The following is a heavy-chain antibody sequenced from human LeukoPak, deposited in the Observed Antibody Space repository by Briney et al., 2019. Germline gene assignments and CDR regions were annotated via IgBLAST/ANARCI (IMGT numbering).Heavy chain of an antibody. J-gene: IGHJ4*02. CDR3: ARDKWRENYDSSGYYDY. D-gene: IGHD3-22*01. V-gene: IGHV3-33*01. CDR1: GFIFISYG. Sequence: GGSLRLSCAASGFIFISYGMHWVRQAPGKGREGVAVIWYDGSNKYYADSVKGRFTISRDNSKNTLYLQMNSLRAEDTAVYYCARDKWRENYDSSGYYDYWGQGTLVTVSS. CDR2: IWYDGSNK.